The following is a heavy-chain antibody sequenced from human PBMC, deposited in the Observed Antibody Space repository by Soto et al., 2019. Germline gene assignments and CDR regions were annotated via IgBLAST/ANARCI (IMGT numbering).Heavy chain of an antibody. Sequence: QLQLQESGPGLVKPSETMSLTCTVSGGSISSYYWSWIRQPPGKALEWIGHIQNGGSTNYNPSLKSRFVISVDMSKNQLSLKLSSVTAADTAVYYCAQSTGWPGFDYWGQGALVTVSS. D-gene: IGHD6-19*01. J-gene: IGHJ4*02. CDR1: GGSISSYY. V-gene: IGHV4-59*03. CDR2: IQNGGST. CDR3: AQSTGWPGFDY.